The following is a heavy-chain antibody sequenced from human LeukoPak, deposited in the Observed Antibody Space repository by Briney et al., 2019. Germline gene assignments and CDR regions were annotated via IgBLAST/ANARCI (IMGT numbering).Heavy chain of an antibody. J-gene: IGHJ4*02. CDR2: IYYSGST. CDR3: ARWGVVVAATAAL. D-gene: IGHD2-15*01. V-gene: IGHV4-39*01. Sequence: SETLSLTCTVSGGSISSSSYYWGWIRQPPGKGLEWIGSIYYSGSTYYNPSLKSRVTISVDTSKNQFSLKLGSVTAADTAAYYCARWGVVVAATAALWGQGTLVTVSS. CDR1: GGSISSSSYY.